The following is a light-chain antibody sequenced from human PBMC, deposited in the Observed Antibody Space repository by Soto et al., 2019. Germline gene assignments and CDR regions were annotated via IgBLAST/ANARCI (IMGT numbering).Light chain of an antibody. CDR3: SSYKTSYTLV. J-gene: IGLJ2*01. Sequence: QSALTQPASVSGSPGQSITISCTGANSDVGGYDYVSWYQQHPGKAPKLMIYDVSNQPSGISNRFSGSKSGNTASLTISGLQAEDEADYYCSSYKTSYTLVFGGGTQLTVL. CDR2: DVS. CDR1: NSDVGGYDY. V-gene: IGLV2-14*01.